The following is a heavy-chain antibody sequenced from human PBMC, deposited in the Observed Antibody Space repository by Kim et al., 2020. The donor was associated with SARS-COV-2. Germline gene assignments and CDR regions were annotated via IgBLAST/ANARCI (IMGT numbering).Heavy chain of an antibody. V-gene: IGHV4-34*01. CDR2: INHSGST. J-gene: IGHJ6*01. CDR1: GGSFSGYY. Sequence: SETLSLTCAVYGGSFSGYYWSWIRQPPGKGLEWIGEINHSGSTNYNPSLKSRVTISVDTSKNQFSLKLSSVTAADTAVYYCASPHCSSSSCYYYYGMDG. CDR3: ASPHCSSSSCYYYYGMDG. D-gene: IGHD2-2*01.